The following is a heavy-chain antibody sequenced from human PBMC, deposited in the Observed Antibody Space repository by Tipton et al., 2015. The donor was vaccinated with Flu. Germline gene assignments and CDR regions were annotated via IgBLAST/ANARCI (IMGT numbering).Heavy chain of an antibody. V-gene: IGHV4-31*03. CDR3: ARKYCSGGSCYHFDY. Sequence: TLSLTCTVSGDSISSGGHYWSWIRQHPGKGLEWIGYIYSSGTTHYNPSLKSRVTISLDTPKNHFSPKLSSVTAADTAVYYCARKYCSGGSCYHFDYWGQGTLVTVSS. D-gene: IGHD2-15*01. J-gene: IGHJ4*02. CDR2: IYSSGTT. CDR1: GDSISSGGHY.